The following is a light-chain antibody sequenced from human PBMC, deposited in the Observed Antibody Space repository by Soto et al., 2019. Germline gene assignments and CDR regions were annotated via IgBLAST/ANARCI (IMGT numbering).Light chain of an antibody. V-gene: IGLV3-1*01. CDR2: QDI. CDR3: QAWDSGTVV. Sequence: SYELTQPPSVSVSPGQTASITCSGDKLGDKYASWYQHKPGQSPVLVIYQDIKRPSGIPERFSGSNSGNTATLIISGTQTVDEGDYYCQAWDSGTVVFCGGTKLTVL. J-gene: IGLJ2*01. CDR1: KLGDKY.